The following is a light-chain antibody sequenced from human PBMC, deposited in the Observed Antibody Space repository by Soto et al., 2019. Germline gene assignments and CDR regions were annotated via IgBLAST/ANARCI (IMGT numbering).Light chain of an antibody. Sequence: QSVLTQPPSASGSPGQSVTISCTGTSSDVGGYNYVSWYQQHPGKAPKLLIYEVTKRPSGVPDRFSGSKSGSTASLTVSGLQAEDEADYYCSSYAGSTNVFGTGTKLTVL. V-gene: IGLV2-8*01. CDR3: SSYAGSTNV. CDR1: SSDVGGYNY. CDR2: EVT. J-gene: IGLJ1*01.